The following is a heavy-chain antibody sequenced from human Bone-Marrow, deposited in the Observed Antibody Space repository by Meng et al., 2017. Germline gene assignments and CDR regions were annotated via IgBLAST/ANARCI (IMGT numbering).Heavy chain of an antibody. CDR1: GGSISSSSYY. CDR3: ARDIGYSSSSPTVYYGMDV. CDR2: IYYSGST. Sequence: SETLSLTCTVSGGSISSSSYYWGWIRQPPGKGLEWIGSIYYSGSTYYNPSLKSRVTISVDTSKNQFSLKLSSVTAADTAVYYCARDIGYSSSSPTVYYGMDVWGRGTTVTVSS. V-gene: IGHV4-39*07. J-gene: IGHJ6*02. D-gene: IGHD6-13*01.